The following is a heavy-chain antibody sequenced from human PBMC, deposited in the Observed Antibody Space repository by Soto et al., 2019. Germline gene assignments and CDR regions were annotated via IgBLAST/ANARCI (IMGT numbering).Heavy chain of an antibody. Sequence: GGSLRLSCAASGFTFNSYAMSWVRQAPGKGLEWVSAISGSGGSTYYADSVKGRFTISRDNSKNTLYLQMNSLRAEDTAVYYCAKAFVAYCGGDCPQWFDPWGQGTLVTVSS. D-gene: IGHD2-21*02. V-gene: IGHV3-23*01. J-gene: IGHJ5*02. CDR1: GFTFNSYA. CDR2: ISGSGGST. CDR3: AKAFVAYCGGDCPQWFDP.